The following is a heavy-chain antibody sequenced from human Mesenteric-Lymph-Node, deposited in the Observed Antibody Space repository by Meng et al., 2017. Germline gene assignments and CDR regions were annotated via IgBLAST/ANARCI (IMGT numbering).Heavy chain of an antibody. CDR3: ARDSPGGYGYFDS. CDR2: IHYSGTT. J-gene: IGHJ4*02. D-gene: IGHD5-12*01. CDR1: DGFTTSDDYY. Sequence: QVQLQGSGPGLVKPSQTLSLTCTVSDGFTTSDDYYWSWIRQPPGKGLEWIGYIHYSGTTYYNPSLKSRIAISLDTSKNQFSLNLNSVTAADAAVYYCARDSPGGYGYFDSWGQGTLVTVSS. V-gene: IGHV4-30-4*01.